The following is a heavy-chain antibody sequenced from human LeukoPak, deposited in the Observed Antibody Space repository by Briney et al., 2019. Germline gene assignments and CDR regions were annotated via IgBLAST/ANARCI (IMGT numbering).Heavy chain of an antibody. V-gene: IGHV4-34*01. Sequence: SETLSLTCAVYGGSFSGYYWSWIRQPPGKGLEWIGEINHSGSTNYNPSLKSRVTISVDTSKNQFSLKLSSVTAADTAVYYCARFSQSSYYYDSSGYYDYWGQGTLVTVSS. D-gene: IGHD3-22*01. J-gene: IGHJ4*02. CDR1: GGSFSGYY. CDR2: INHSGST. CDR3: ARFSQSSYYYDSSGYYDY.